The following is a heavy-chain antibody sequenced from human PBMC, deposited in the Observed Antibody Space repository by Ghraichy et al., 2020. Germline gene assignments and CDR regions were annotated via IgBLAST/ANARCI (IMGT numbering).Heavy chain of an antibody. CDR3: ARDRFRGGSYYSAFDI. D-gene: IGHD1-26*01. CDR1: GYTFSSYG. CDR2: ISAYNGNT. Sequence: ASVKVSCKASGYTFSSYGMSWVRQAPGQGLEWMGWISAYNGNTNYAQKLQGRVTMTTDTSTSTAYMELRSLRSDDTAVYYCARDRFRGGSYYSAFDIWGQGTMVTVSS. J-gene: IGHJ3*02. V-gene: IGHV1-18*01.